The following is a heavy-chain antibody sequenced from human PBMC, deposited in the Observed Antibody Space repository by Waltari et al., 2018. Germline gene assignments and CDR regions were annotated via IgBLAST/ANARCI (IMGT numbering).Heavy chain of an antibody. Sequence: QVQLQESGPGLVKPSETLSLTCTVSGGSISSYYWSWIRQPPGKGLEWIVYIYYSGSTNYNPSLKSRVTISVDTSKIQFSLKLSSVTAADTAVYYCARSSTSPYYYYYMDVWGKGTTVTVSS. V-gene: IGHV4-59*01. CDR1: GGSISSYY. CDR3: ARSSTSPYYYYYMDV. D-gene: IGHD2-2*01. J-gene: IGHJ6*03. CDR2: IYYSGST.